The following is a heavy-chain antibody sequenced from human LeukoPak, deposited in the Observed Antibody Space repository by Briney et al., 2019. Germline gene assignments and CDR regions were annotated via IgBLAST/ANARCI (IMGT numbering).Heavy chain of an antibody. CDR2: INPSGGST. CDR1: GYTLTELS. V-gene: IGHV1-46*01. D-gene: IGHD6-13*01. J-gene: IGHJ3*02. Sequence: ASVKVSCKVSGYTLTELSMHWVRQAPGKGLEWMGIINPSGGSTSYAQKFQGRVTMTRDTSTSTVYMELSSLRSEDTAVYYCARPTSSWSPNDAFDIWGQGTMVTVSS. CDR3: ARPTSSWSPNDAFDI.